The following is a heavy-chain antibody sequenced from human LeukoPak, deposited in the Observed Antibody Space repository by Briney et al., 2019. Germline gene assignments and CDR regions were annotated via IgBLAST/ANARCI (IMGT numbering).Heavy chain of an antibody. CDR3: AKAQDYCSYKTCYGYFQY. J-gene: IGHJ1*01. CDR2: TRNKATSYTT. Sequence: RLSSAAPGFTFSDHYMEWVRQAPPKGRVWVGCTRNKATSYTTEYAASVKGRFTISRDDSKDTLYLQMNSLKAEDTAIYYCAKAQDYCSYKTCYGYFQYWGQGTPVTGSS. V-gene: IGHV3-72*01. D-gene: IGHD2-15*01. CDR1: GFTFSDHY.